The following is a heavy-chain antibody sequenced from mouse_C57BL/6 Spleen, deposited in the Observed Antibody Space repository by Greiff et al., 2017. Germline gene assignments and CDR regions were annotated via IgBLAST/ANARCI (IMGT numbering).Heavy chain of an antibody. Sequence: EVQVVESGPGLVKPSQSLSLTCSVTGYSITSGYYWNWIRQFPGNKLEWMGYISYDGSNNYNPSLKNRISITRDTSKNQFFLTLNSVTTEDTATYYCARDLMVANSYWYFDVWGTGTTVTVSS. CDR2: ISYDGSN. CDR3: ARDLMVANSYWYFDV. V-gene: IGHV3-6*01. D-gene: IGHD1-1*02. J-gene: IGHJ1*03. CDR1: GYSITSGYY.